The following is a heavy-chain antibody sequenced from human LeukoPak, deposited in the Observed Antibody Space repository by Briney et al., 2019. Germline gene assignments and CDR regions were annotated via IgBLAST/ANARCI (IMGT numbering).Heavy chain of an antibody. CDR2: INGTAINT. J-gene: IGHJ4*02. CDR1: GFTIMNSA. Sequence: GGSLRLSCAASGFTIMNSAMNWARQAPGKGLEWVSAINGTAINTDYADSVKGRFTISRDNSKNTLYLQMNSLRAEDTAVYYCAKDGGWAAGDFDYWGQGTLVTVSS. V-gene: IGHV3-23*01. CDR3: AKDGGWAAGDFDY. D-gene: IGHD6-13*01.